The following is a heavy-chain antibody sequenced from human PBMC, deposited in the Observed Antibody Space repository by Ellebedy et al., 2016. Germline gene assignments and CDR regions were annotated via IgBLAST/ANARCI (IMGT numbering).Heavy chain of an antibody. CDR2: ISYDGSYK. CDR3: ARTAKLADY. J-gene: IGHJ4*02. V-gene: IGHV3-30*03. CDR1: GFTFSDYG. Sequence: GESLKISXAASGFTFSDYGIHWVRQAPGKGLEWVAIISYDGSYKNYADSVKGRFTVSRDNSKNILYLQMNSLRVEDTAVYYCARTAKLADYWGQGTLVTVSS.